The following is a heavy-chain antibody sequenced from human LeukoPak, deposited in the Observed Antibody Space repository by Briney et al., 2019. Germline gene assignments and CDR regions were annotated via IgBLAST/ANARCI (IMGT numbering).Heavy chain of an antibody. CDR2: IYHSGST. CDR1: GGSISSGGYS. V-gene: IGHV4-30-2*01. J-gene: IGHJ4*02. D-gene: IGHD3-22*01. Sequence: SETLSLTCAVSGGSISSGGYSWSWIRQPPGKGLEWIGYIYHSGSTYYNPSLKSRVTISVDRSKNQFSLKLRSVTAADTAVYYCARHSFYYDSSGSYYYFDYWGQGTLVTVSS. CDR3: ARHSFYYDSSGSYYYFDY.